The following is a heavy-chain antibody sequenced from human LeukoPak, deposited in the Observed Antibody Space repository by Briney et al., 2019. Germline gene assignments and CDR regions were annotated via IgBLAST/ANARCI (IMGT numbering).Heavy chain of an antibody. CDR2: IYYSGNT. CDR1: GGSISSGDYY. Sequence: PSQTLSLTCTVSGGSISSGDYYWRWIGQPPGKGLEWIRYIYYSGNTYYNPSLKSRVTISIHTSKNQYSLTLSSVTAADTAVYYCARVSAFFDDSAAYYFDYWGQGALVTVSS. CDR3: ARVSAFFDDSAAYYFDY. V-gene: IGHV4-30-4*01. J-gene: IGHJ4*02. D-gene: IGHD3-16*01.